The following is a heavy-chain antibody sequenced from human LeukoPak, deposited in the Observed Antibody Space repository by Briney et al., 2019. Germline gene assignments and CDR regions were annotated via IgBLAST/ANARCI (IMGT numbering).Heavy chain of an antibody. D-gene: IGHD3-10*01. J-gene: IGHJ4*02. V-gene: IGHV4-59*01. CDR3: ASRKMVRGVIGTIDY. CDR2: ISYTGNN. CDR1: GGSFSGYY. Sequence: SETLSLTCTVPGGSFSGYYWSWIRQPPGEGLEWIGYISYTGNNYSNPSLKSRVTMSVDTSKNQFSLKLSSVTAADTAVYYCASRKMVRGVIGTIDYWGQGTLVTVSS.